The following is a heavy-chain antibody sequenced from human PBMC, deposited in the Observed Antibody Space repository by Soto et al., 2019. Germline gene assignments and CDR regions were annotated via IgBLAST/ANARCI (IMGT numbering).Heavy chain of an antibody. V-gene: IGHV3-30*18. CDR3: AKAMVRGVMVGAFDI. CDR1: GFTFSSYG. Sequence: HPGGSLRLSCAASGFTFSSYGMHWVRQAPGKGLEWVAVISYDGSNKYYADSVKGRFTISRDNSKNTLYLQMNSLRAEDTAVYYCAKAMVRGVMVGAFDIWGQGTMVTVSS. CDR2: ISYDGSNK. J-gene: IGHJ3*02. D-gene: IGHD3-10*01.